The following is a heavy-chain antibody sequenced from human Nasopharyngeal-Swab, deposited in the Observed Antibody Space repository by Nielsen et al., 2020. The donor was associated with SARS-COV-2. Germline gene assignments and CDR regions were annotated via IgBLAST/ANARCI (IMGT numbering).Heavy chain of an antibody. CDR1: GFTFSSYA. D-gene: IGHD4-17*01. Sequence: GGFLRLSCAASGFTFSSYAMHWVRQAPGKGLEWVSRVTSDGSGADYADSLRGRFTISRDNARDTLYLQMNSLRAEDTAVYYCSRFSVTTAGDYWGQGTLVTVSS. CDR3: SRFSVTTAGDY. CDR2: VTSDGSGA. J-gene: IGHJ4*02. V-gene: IGHV3-74*01.